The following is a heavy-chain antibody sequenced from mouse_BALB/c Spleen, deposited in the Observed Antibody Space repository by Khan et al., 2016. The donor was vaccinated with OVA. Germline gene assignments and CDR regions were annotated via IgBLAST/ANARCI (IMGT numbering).Heavy chain of an antibody. CDR1: GFSLSTSGMG. J-gene: IGHJ3*01. D-gene: IGHD2-2*01. CDR2: IYWDDEK. Sequence: QVQLKQSGPGILQSSQTLSLTCSFSGFSLSTSGMGVSWIRQPSGKGLEWLAHIYWDDEKRYNPSLKSRLTISKDTSRNQVFLRITSVDTADTATYYCVRNIYAYDPWFAYWGQGTLVTVSS. CDR3: VRNIYAYDPWFAY. V-gene: IGHV8-12*01.